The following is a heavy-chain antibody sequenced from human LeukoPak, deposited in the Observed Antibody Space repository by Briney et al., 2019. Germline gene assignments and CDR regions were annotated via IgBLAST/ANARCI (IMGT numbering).Heavy chain of an antibody. D-gene: IGHD3-22*01. CDR1: GGTFISYA. J-gene: IGHJ3*02. CDR2: IIPIFGTA. Sequence: SVKVSCTSSGGTFISYAISWVRQAPGQGLEWMGGIIPIFGTANYAQKFQGRVTITTDESTSTAYMELSSLRSEDTAVYYCAKELLNYYDSSGYPTGAFDIWGEGTMVTVAS. CDR3: AKELLNYYDSSGYPTGAFDI. V-gene: IGHV1-69*05.